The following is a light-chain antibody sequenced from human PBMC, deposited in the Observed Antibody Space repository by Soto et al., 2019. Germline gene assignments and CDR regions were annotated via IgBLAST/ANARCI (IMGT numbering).Light chain of an antibody. Sequence: EIVMTQSPATLSVSPGERATLSCRASQSVSSNLAWYQQKPGQAPRLLIYGASTRATGIPARFSGSGSGTEFTLTISSLQSEEFAVYYCQQDNNWPQTFGQGTKVDIK. J-gene: IGKJ1*01. CDR3: QQDNNWPQT. CDR1: QSVSSN. V-gene: IGKV3-15*01. CDR2: GAS.